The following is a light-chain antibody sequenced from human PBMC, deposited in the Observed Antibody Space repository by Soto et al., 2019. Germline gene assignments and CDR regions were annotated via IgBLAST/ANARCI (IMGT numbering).Light chain of an antibody. J-gene: IGLJ1*01. V-gene: IGLV1-44*01. CDR1: SSNIGRNP. CDR2: LNT. CDR3: AAWDDNVYV. Sequence: QSALTQPPSVSGAPGQRVTISCTGNSSNIGRNPVNWYQKFPGTAPKLLISLNTQRPSGVPDRFSGSKSGTSASLAISGLRSEDETDYYCAAWDDNVYVFGTGTKSPS.